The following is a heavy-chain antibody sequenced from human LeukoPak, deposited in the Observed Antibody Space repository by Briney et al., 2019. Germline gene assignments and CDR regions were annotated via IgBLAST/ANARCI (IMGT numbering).Heavy chain of an antibody. J-gene: IGHJ5*02. Sequence: ASVKVSCKASGYTFTSYGISWVRQAPGQGLEWMGWISAYNGNTNYAQKLQGRVTMTTDTSTSTAYMELRSLRSDDTAVYYCARVSSIMGGGYNFFDPWGQGTLVTVSS. V-gene: IGHV1-18*01. D-gene: IGHD2-2*01. CDR3: ARVSSIMGGGYNFFDP. CDR2: ISAYNGNT. CDR1: GYTFTSYG.